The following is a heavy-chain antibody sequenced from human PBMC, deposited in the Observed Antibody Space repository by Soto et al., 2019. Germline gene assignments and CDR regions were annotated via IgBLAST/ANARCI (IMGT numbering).Heavy chain of an antibody. CDR2: ISGSGGST. V-gene: IGHV3-23*01. J-gene: IGHJ4*02. CDR3: ANVVGAVAGVAVGLME. Sequence: GGSLRLSCAASGFTFSSYAMSWVRQAPGKGLEWVSAISGSGGSTYYADSVKGRFTISRDNSKNTLYLQMNSLRAEDTAVYYYANVVGAVAGVAVGLMEWGQGTLVTVSS. D-gene: IGHD6-19*01. CDR1: GFTFSSYA.